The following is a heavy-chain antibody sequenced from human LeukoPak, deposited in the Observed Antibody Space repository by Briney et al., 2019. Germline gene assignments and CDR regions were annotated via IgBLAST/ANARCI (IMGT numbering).Heavy chain of an antibody. J-gene: IGHJ4*02. CDR2: ISYDGSNK. Sequence: GRSLRLSCAASGFTFSSYGMHWVRQAPGKGLEWVAVISYDGSNKYYADSVKGRFTISRDNSKNTLYLQMNSLRAEDTAVYYCAKDLGVADSSGAYWGQGTLVTVSS. V-gene: IGHV3-30*18. CDR3: AKDLGVADSSGAY. D-gene: IGHD3-22*01. CDR1: GFTFSSYG.